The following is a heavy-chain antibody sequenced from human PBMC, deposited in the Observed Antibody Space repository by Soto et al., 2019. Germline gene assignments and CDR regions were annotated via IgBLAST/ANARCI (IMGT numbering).Heavy chain of an antibody. CDR2: INPRGGST. CDR3: ARLYESSGYYESDSDC. CDR1: GYSFTSYY. V-gene: IGHV1-46*03. Sequence: GESLKISCKASGYSFTSYYMHWVRQAPGQGPEWMGIINPRGGSTSYAQKFQGRVTMTRDTSTSTVYMELSSLRSEDTAVYYCARLYESSGYYESDSDCWGQGTLVTVSS. D-gene: IGHD3-22*01. J-gene: IGHJ4*02.